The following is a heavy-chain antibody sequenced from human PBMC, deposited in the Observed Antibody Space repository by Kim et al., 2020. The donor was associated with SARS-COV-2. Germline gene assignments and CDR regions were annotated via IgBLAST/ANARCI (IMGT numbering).Heavy chain of an antibody. Sequence: SVKSRITINPDTSKNQFSLQLNSVTPEDTAVYYCARSMVVVPAANDAFDIWGQGTMVTVSS. CDR3: ARSMVVVPAANDAFDI. D-gene: IGHD2-2*01. V-gene: IGHV6-1*01. J-gene: IGHJ3*02.